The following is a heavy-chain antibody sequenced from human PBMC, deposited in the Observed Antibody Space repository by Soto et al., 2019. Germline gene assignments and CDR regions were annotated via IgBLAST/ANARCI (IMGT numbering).Heavy chain of an antibody. J-gene: IGHJ5*02. Sequence: SETLSLTCTVSGGSISSSSYYWGWIRQPPGKGLEWIGSIYYSGSTYYNPSLKSRVTISVDTSKNQFSLKLSSVTAADTAVYYCARFCSGGSCYLTFDPWGQGTLVTVSS. D-gene: IGHD2-15*01. CDR2: IYYSGST. V-gene: IGHV4-39*07. CDR1: GGSISSSSYY. CDR3: ARFCSGGSCYLTFDP.